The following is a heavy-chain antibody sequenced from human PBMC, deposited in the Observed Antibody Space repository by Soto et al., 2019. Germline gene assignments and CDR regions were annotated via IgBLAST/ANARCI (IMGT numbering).Heavy chain of an antibody. Sequence: PGGSLRLSCAASGFTFSSYAMNWVRQAPGEGLEWVSNIRSNDESIYYADSVKGRFSMSRDNARNLLYLQMNSLRADDTAVYFCARETTHDAIDIWGQGTTVTVSS. CDR3: ARETTHDAIDI. J-gene: IGHJ3*02. V-gene: IGHV3-48*03. CDR2: IRSNDESI. CDR1: GFTFSSYA.